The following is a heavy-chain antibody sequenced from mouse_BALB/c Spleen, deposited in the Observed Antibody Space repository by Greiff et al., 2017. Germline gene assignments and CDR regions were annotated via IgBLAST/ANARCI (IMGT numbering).Heavy chain of an antibody. CDR2: INPNNGGT. J-gene: IGHJ3*01. CDR1: GYTFTDYN. V-gene: IGHV1-18*01. D-gene: IGHD1-2*01. Sequence: VHVKQSGPELVKPGASVKIPCKASGYTFTDYNMDWVKQSHGKSLEWIGDINPNNGGTIYNQKFKGKATLTVDKSSSTAYMELRSLTSEDTAVYYCARRTYGYSAWFAYWGQGTLVTVSA. CDR3: ARRTYGYSAWFAY.